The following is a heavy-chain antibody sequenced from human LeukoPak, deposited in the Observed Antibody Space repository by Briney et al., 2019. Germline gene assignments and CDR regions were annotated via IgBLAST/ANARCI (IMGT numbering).Heavy chain of an antibody. V-gene: IGHV4-59*01. CDR3: ARDVGGWYDY. Sequence: SETLSLTCAVSGGSISSYYWSWIRQPPGKGLEWIGYIYYSGSTNYNPSLKSRVTISVDTSKNQFSLKLSSVTAADTAVYYCARDVGGWYDYWGQGTLVTVSS. D-gene: IGHD6-19*01. J-gene: IGHJ4*02. CDR1: GGSISSYY. CDR2: IYYSGST.